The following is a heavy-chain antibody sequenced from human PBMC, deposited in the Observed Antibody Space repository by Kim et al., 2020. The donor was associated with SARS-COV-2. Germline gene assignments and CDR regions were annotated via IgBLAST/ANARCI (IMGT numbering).Heavy chain of an antibody. D-gene: IGHD3-10*01. CDR1: GFTFSSYG. CDR3: AKDSLHFAYYYGSGILGY. J-gene: IGHJ4*02. Sequence: GGSLRLSCAASGFTFSSYGMHWVRQAPGKGLEWVAVISYDGSNKYYADSVKGRFTISRDNSKNTLYLQMNSLRAEDTAVYYCAKDSLHFAYYYGSGILGYWGQGTLVTVSS. V-gene: IGHV3-30*18. CDR2: ISYDGSNK.